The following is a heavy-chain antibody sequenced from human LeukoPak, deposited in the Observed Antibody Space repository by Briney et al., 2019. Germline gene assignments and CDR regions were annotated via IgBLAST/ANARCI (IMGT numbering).Heavy chain of an antibody. Sequence: SETLSLTCTVSGGSISSYYWSWIRQPPGKGLEWIGYMSYSVSTDYNPSLKSRVTISLDTSKNQFSLKLSSVTAADTAVYYCARHGGSYSFDYWGQGTLVTVSS. CDR1: GGSISSYY. CDR2: MSYSVST. CDR3: ARHGGSYSFDY. J-gene: IGHJ4*02. V-gene: IGHV4-59*08. D-gene: IGHD1-26*01.